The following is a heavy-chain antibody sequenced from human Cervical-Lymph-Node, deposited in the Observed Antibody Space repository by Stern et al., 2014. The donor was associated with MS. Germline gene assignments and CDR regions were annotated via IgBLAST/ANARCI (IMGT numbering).Heavy chain of an antibody. CDR2: IYAYDFDT. J-gene: IGHJ4*02. V-gene: IGHV5-51*01. CDR3: ARHVQGFDY. Sequence: EVQLVESGAEVKKPGESLKISCKPSGYSFTIYYIAWVRQVPGKGLEWLGVIYAYDFDTTCIPSFHGPVTISADKSITTAYLQWSSLRAADTAMYYCARHVQGFDYWGQGTLVTVSS. CDR1: GYSFTIYY.